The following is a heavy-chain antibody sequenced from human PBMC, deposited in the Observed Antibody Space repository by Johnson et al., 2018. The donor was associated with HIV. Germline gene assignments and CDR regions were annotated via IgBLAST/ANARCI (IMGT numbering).Heavy chain of an antibody. CDR1: GFTFDDYG. CDR2: IYSGGST. Sequence: VQLVESGGGVVRPGGSLRLSCAASGFTFDDYGMSWVRQAPGKGLEWVSVIYSGGSTYYADSVKGRFTISRDNSKNTLYLQMNSRRAEDTAVYYCARATGSWMDAFDIWGQGTMVTVSS. J-gene: IGHJ3*02. CDR3: ARATGSWMDAFDI. V-gene: IGHV3-66*01. D-gene: IGHD2-2*03.